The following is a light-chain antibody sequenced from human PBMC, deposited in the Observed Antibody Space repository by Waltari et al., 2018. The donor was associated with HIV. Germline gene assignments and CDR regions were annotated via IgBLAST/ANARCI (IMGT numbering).Light chain of an antibody. CDR2: GAS. J-gene: IGKJ1*01. V-gene: IGKV3-20*01. Sequence: EIVLTQSPGTLSLSPGERATLSCRASQSLSSNYLAWYQQKPGQAPRLLISGASSRPTGIPDRFSGSGSETDFTLTISRLDPEDFAVYYCQQYGNSGTFGQGTKVEIK. CDR3: QQYGNSGT. CDR1: QSLSSNY.